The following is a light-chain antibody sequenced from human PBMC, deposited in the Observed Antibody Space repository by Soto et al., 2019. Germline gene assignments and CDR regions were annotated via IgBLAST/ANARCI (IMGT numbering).Light chain of an antibody. CDR1: QGISNY. CDR2: AAS. J-gene: IGKJ3*01. V-gene: IGKV1-27*01. CDR3: QRYISAPFT. Sequence: DIQMTQSPSSLSASVGDRVTITCRATQGISNYLAWYQQKPGKIPKLLIYAASTLQSGVPSRFSVSGSGTDFTLTISSLQPEAVATYYCQRYISAPFTFGPGTNVDIK.